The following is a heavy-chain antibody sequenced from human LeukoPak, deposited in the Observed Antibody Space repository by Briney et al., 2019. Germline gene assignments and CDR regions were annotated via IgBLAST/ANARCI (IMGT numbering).Heavy chain of an antibody. CDR2: IYPRDGST. J-gene: IGHJ4*02. CDR1: GYTLTSNY. V-gene: IGHV1-46*01. CDR3: ARDQEGFDY. Sequence: GASVKVSCKASGYTLTSNYIHWVRQAPGQGLGWMGMIYPRDGSTSYAQKFQGRVTVTRDTSTSTVHMELSGLRSEDTAVYYCARDQEGFDYWGQGTLVTVSS.